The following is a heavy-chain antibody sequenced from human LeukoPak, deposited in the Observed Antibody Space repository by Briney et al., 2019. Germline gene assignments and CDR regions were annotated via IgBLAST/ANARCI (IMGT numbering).Heavy chain of an antibody. CDR3: ARGWSVGMDV. J-gene: IGHJ6*02. CDR1: GFTFSKYA. V-gene: IGHV3-53*01. Sequence: PGGSLRLSCAASGFTFSKYAMSWVRQAPGKGLEWVSVIYSGGNTYYADSVKGRFTISRDSSKNTVYLQMNSLRAEDTAVYYCARGWSVGMDVWGQGTTVTVSS. CDR2: IYSGGNT.